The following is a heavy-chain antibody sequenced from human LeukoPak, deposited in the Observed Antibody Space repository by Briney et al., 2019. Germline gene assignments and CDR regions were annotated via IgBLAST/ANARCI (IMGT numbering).Heavy chain of an antibody. J-gene: IGHJ4*02. Sequence: GGSLRLSCAASGFSFSSYDMHWVRQAPGKGLEWVAIIWFDGSDKYYGDSVKGRFTISRDNSKNTLYLQMNSLRVEDTAVYYCARDLNREDFDYWGQGTLVAVSS. CDR2: IWFDGSDK. CDR3: ARDLNREDFDY. D-gene: IGHD1-14*01. CDR1: GFSFSSYD. V-gene: IGHV3-33*01.